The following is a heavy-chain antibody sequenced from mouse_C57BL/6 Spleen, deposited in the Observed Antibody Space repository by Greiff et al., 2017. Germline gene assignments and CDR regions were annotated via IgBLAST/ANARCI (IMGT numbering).Heavy chain of an antibody. J-gene: IGHJ3*01. D-gene: IGHD1-1*02. V-gene: IGHV5-9-1*02. Sequence: EVMLVESGEGLVKPGGSLKLSCAASGFTFSSYAMSWVRQTPEKRLEWVAYISSGGDYIYYADTVKGRFTISRDNARNTLYLQMSSLKSEDTAMYYCTRDGGSPFAYWGQGTLVTVSA. CDR2: ISSGGDYI. CDR3: TRDGGSPFAY. CDR1: GFTFSSYA.